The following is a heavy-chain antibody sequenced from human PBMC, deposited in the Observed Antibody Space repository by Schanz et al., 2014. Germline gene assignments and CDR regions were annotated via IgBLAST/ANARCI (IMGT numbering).Heavy chain of an antibody. J-gene: IGHJ4*02. Sequence: QVQLVQSGAEVKKPGSSVKVSCTASGGTFSSYTISWIRQAPGQGLEWMGRIIPVLAIADYAQKFQGRVTITADRSTSTAYMELSSLRSEDTAVYYCARSGSSNWYFFDYWGQGTRVTVSS. CDR3: ARSGSSNWYFFDY. D-gene: IGHD6-13*01. V-gene: IGHV1-69*02. CDR2: IIPVLAIA. CDR1: GGTFSSYT.